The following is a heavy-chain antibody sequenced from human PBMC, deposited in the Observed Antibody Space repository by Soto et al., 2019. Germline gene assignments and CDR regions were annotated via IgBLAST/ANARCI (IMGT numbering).Heavy chain of an antibody. CDR3: TGEFASGY. V-gene: IGHV3-30*03. Sequence: QVQLVESGGGVVQPGRSLRLSCAVSGFTVSTYGMHWVRQAPGKGLEWVAVISRDGGTKYYADSVKGRFTISRDNSRNTLFLEMNRLRGDDMAVYYCTGEFASGYWGQGTLVTVSS. D-gene: IGHD2-8*02. CDR1: GFTVSTYG. CDR2: ISRDGGTK. J-gene: IGHJ4*02.